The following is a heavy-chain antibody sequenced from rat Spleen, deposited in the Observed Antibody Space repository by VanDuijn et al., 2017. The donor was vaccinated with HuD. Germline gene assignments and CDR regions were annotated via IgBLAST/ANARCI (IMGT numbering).Heavy chain of an antibody. CDR1: GFTFNNYW. J-gene: IGHJ2*01. CDR2: ITNTGGST. Sequence: EVQLVESGGGLVQPGRSLKLSCVASGFTFNNYWMTWIRQAPGKGLEWVASITNTGGSTYYRDSVKGRVTVSRDNAKSTLYLQMDSLRSEDTATYYCARMDTGTTTYYFDYWGQGVMVTVSS. CDR3: ARMDTGTTTYYFDY. D-gene: IGHD1-10*01. V-gene: IGHV5-31*01.